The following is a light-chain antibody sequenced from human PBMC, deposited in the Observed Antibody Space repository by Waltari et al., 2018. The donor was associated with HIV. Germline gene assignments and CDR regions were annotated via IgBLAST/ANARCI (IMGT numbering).Light chain of an antibody. CDR2: RDN. V-gene: IGLV1-47*01. CDR1: TANIGANF. Sequence: QSVLTQPPSASGTPGQKVTISCSGGTANIGANFVFWFQQFPGTAPKLLIYRDNLRHSGVPARFSGSKSGTSASLTISGLQSDDEAHYFCAVLDDTLGGGVFGGGTKLTVL. CDR3: AVLDDTLGGGV. J-gene: IGLJ2*01.